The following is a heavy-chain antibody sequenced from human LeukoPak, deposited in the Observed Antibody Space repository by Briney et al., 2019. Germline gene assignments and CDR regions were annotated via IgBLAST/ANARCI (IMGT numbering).Heavy chain of an antibody. D-gene: IGHD2/OR15-2a*01. CDR3: ARGKTSQNIVTRKTYNWFDP. CDR1: GFTFSSYN. Sequence: PGGSLGLSCAASGFTFSSYNMNWVRQASGKGLEWVSSISSSSDYIYYADSVKGRFTISRDNAKNSLYLQMKSLRAEDTAVYYCARGKTSQNIVTRKTYNWFDPWGQGTLVTVSS. V-gene: IGHV3-21*01. J-gene: IGHJ5*02. CDR2: ISSSSDYI.